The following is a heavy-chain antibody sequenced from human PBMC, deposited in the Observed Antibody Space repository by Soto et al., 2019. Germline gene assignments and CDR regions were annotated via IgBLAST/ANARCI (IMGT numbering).Heavy chain of an antibody. CDR2: IYYSGST. D-gene: IGHD4-4*01. V-gene: IGHV4-31*03. Sequence: SETLSLTCTVSVVSISSGGYYWSWIRQHPGKGLEWIGYIYYSGSTYYNPSLKSRVTISVDTSKNQFSLKLSSVTAADTAVYYCARGSYSGRRPGNEPRGFYDYSNYLSRTYYYYGMDVWGQGTTVT. J-gene: IGHJ6*02. CDR1: VVSISSGGYY. CDR3: ARGSYSGRRPGNEPRGFYDYSNYLSRTYYYYGMDV.